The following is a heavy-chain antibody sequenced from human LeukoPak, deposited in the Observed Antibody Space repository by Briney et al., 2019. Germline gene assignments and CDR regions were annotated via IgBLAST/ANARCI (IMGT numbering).Heavy chain of an antibody. V-gene: IGHV4-61*02. D-gene: IGHD3-22*01. CDR2: IYSTGST. CDR3: ARVTTGGYYNC. J-gene: IGHJ4*02. CDR1: GDSISSGNYY. Sequence: SETLSLTCSVSGDSISSGNYYWTWIRQPAGKGLEWIGRIYSTGSTNCNPSLKSRVTISVDTSKNQFSLRLSSVTAADTAVYYCARVTTGGYYNCWGQGTLVTVS.